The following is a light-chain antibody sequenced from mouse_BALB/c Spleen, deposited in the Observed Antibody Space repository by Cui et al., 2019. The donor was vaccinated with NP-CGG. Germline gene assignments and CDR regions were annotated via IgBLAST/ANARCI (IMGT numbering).Light chain of an antibody. Sequence: QAVVTKKSALTKSPGETVTLTCRSSTGAVTTSNYANWVQEKPDHLFTGLIGGTNNRAPGVPARFSGSLIGDKAALTITGAQTEDEAIYFCALWYSNHWVFGGGTKLTVL. CDR1: TGAVTTSNY. CDR2: GTN. V-gene: IGLV1*01. CDR3: ALWYSNHWV. J-gene: IGLJ1*01.